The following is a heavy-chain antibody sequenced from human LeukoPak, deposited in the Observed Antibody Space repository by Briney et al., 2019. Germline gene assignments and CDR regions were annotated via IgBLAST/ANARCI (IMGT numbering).Heavy chain of an antibody. Sequence: SETLSLTCTVSGGSISSYYWSWIWQPAGEGLEWIGRIYISGSTNYNPSLKSRVTMSVDTSKNQFSLKLSSVTAADTAVYYCARDRGTWNDDGFDYWGQGTLVTVSS. J-gene: IGHJ4*02. CDR3: ARDRGTWNDDGFDY. CDR1: GGSISSYY. CDR2: IYISGST. V-gene: IGHV4-4*07. D-gene: IGHD1-1*01.